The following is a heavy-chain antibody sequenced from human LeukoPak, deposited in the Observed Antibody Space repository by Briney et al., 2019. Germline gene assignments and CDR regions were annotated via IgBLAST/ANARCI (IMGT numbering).Heavy chain of an antibody. CDR3: ARDLAYYYDSSGYYYETDFDY. Sequence: ASVTVSCKASGYTFTGYYMHWVRQAPGQGLEWMGWINPNSGGTNYAQKFQGRVTMTRDTSISTAYMELSRLRSDDTAVYYCARDLAYYYDSSGYYYETDFDYWGQGTLVTVSS. CDR1: GYTFTGYY. D-gene: IGHD3-22*01. V-gene: IGHV1-2*02. J-gene: IGHJ4*02. CDR2: INPNSGGT.